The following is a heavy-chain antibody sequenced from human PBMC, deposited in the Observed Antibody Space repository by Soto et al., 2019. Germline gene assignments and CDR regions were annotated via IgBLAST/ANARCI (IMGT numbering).Heavy chain of an antibody. D-gene: IGHD6-6*01. CDR1: GGSISSGGYY. J-gene: IGHJ5*02. Sequence: TLSLTCTVSGGSISSGGYYWSWIRQHPGKGMEWIGYIYYSGSTYYNPSLKSRVTISVDTSRNQFSLKLSSVPAADTAVYYWARGTYSSSSNWFDPWGQGTLVTVSS. CDR2: IYYSGST. V-gene: IGHV4-31*03. CDR3: ARGTYSSSSNWFDP.